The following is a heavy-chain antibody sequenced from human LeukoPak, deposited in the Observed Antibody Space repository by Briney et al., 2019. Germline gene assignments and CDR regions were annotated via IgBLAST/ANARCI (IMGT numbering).Heavy chain of an antibody. D-gene: IGHD3-3*01. Sequence: PSETLSLTCTVSGDSISSGGFYWSWIRQHPGKGLQWIGYIYYSGGTFYNPSLESRVTISLDTSKNQFSLKVNSVTAADTAVYYCARDPNSDPWSAYPIWGQGTLVTVSS. CDR1: GDSISSGGFY. CDR2: IYYSGGT. J-gene: IGHJ4*02. V-gene: IGHV4-31*03. CDR3: ARDPNSDPWSAYPI.